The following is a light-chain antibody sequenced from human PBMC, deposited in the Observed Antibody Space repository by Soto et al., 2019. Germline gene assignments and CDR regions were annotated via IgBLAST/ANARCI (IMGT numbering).Light chain of an antibody. V-gene: IGKV3-20*01. Sequence: EIVLTQSPGTLSLSPGDRATLSCRASQSVSNYLAWYQQRPGQAPRLLIYGASSRATDIPDRFSGSGSGTDFTLTISRLAPEEFAVYYCQQYGSSPYTFGQGTKLEIK. CDR1: QSVSNY. CDR2: GAS. J-gene: IGKJ2*01. CDR3: QQYGSSPYT.